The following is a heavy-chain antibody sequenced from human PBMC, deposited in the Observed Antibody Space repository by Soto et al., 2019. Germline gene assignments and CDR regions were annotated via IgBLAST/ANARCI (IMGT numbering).Heavy chain of an antibody. CDR2: IYNKGTT. D-gene: IGHD1-1*01. CDR1: GGSISSTTYY. V-gene: IGHV4-39*01. Sequence: SETLSLTCTVSGGSISSTTYYWAWIRQPPGKGLEWIASIYNKGTTSYNPSLKSRVTISVDTSKNQVSLTLSSVTVADTAVYSCARKSDALDSKPPXSWGQGTLVTVSS. CDR3: ARKSDALDSKPPXS. J-gene: IGHJ4*02.